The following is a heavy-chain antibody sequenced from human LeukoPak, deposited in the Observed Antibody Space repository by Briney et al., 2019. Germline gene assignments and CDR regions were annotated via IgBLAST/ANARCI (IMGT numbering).Heavy chain of an antibody. J-gene: IGHJ6*02. V-gene: IGHV1-2*06. Sequence: ASVKVSCEASGYTFTGYYMHWVRQAPGQGLEWMGRINPNSGGTNYAQKFQGRVTMTRDTSISTAYMELSRLRSDDTAVYYCTGIMAGYYYYYYGMDVWGQGTTVTVSS. CDR3: TGIMAGYYYYYYGMDV. CDR1: GYTFTGYY. CDR2: INPNSGGT. D-gene: IGHD2-8*01.